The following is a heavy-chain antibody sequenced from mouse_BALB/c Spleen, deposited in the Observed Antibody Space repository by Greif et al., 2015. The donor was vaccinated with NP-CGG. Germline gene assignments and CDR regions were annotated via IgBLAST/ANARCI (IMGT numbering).Heavy chain of an antibody. D-gene: IGHD2-14*01. J-gene: IGHJ3*01. CDR3: ARRDRYDVEAY. Sequence: EVKLQESGGDLVKPGGSLKLSCAASGFTFSSYGMSWVRQTPDKRLEWVATISSGGSYTYYPDSVKGRFTISRDNAKNTLYLQMSSLKSEDTAMYYCARRDRYDVEAYWGQGTLVTVSA. V-gene: IGHV5-6*02. CDR1: GFTFSSYG. CDR2: ISSGGSYT.